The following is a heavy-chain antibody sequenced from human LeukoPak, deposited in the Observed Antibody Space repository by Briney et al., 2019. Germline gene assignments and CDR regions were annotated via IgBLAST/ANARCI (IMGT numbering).Heavy chain of an antibody. CDR1: GYSLTSYD. CDR3: ARDRKSRIMRGLVTVYFDF. V-gene: IGHV1-8*01. D-gene: IGHD1-14*01. J-gene: IGHJ4*02. CDR2: MQTDRDNT. Sequence: ASVTLSCKPSGYSLTSYDINWVRQAPGKGLEWMGWMQTDRDNTVYAQSVQGRVTITRDNSINTAYMELSSLTSEDTAVYYCARDRKSRIMRGLVTVYFDFWGRGTVVSVSS.